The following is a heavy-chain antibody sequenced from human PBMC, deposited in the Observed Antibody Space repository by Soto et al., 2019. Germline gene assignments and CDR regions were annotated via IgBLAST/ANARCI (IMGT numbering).Heavy chain of an antibody. CDR3: ARFSPTLQGGYYFDY. CDR2: IIPIFGTA. D-gene: IGHD1-26*01. Sequence: SVKVSCKASGGTFSSYAISWVRQAPGQGLEWMGGIIPIFGTANYAQKFQGRVTITADESTSTAYMELSSLRSEDTAVYYCARFSPTLQGGYYFDYWGQGTLVTVSS. CDR1: GGTFSSYA. V-gene: IGHV1-69*13. J-gene: IGHJ4*02.